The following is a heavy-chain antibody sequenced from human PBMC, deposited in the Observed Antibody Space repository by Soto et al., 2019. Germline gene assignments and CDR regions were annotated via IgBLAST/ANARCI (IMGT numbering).Heavy chain of an antibody. CDR1: GFTFSGSA. CDR3: TSRLGDIVVVPAAISFDY. V-gene: IGHV3-73*01. Sequence: GGSLRLSCAASGFTFSGSAMHWVRQASGKGLEWVGRIRSKANSYATAYAASVKGRFTISRDDSKNTAYLQMNSLKTEDTAVYYCTSRLGDIVVVPAAISFDYWGQGTLVTVSS. CDR2: IRSKANSYAT. J-gene: IGHJ4*02. D-gene: IGHD2-2*01.